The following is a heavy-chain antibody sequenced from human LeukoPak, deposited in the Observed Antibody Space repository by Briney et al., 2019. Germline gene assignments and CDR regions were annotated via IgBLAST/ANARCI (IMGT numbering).Heavy chain of an antibody. D-gene: IGHD5-24*01. CDR2: IIPIFGTA. J-gene: IGHJ4*02. CDR3: ARRSRSRDGYNVLGFDY. CDR1: GGTFISYA. Sequence: ASVTVSFTASGGTFISYAISWVRQAPGQGLEWMGGIIPIFGTANYAQKFQGRVTITADESTSTAYMELSSLRSEDTAVYYCARRSRSRDGYNVLGFDYWGQGTLVTVSS. V-gene: IGHV1-69*13.